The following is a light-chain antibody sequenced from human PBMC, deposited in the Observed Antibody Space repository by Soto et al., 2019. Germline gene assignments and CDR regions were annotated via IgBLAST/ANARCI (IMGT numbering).Light chain of an antibody. CDR1: QVIGND. CDR2: AAS. V-gene: IGKV1-17*01. J-gene: IGKJ1*01. Sequence: IQITQSPSPLSASVGDRVTISCRASQVIGNDLAWYQQKPGKAPRLLIFAASNLQSGVPSRFSGSGSGTEFTLTISSLQPDDFATYYCQHYNSYSEAFGQGTKVDIK. CDR3: QHYNSYSEA.